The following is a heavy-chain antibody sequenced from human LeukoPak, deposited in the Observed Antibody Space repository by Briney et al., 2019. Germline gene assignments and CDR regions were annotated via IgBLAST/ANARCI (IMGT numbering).Heavy chain of an antibody. CDR3: ARINDSSGYYYDYYYGMDV. Sequence: GGPLRLSCAASGFTFSSYWMHWVRQAPGKGLVWVSRINSDGSSTSYADSVKGRFTISRDNAKNTLYLQMNSLRAEDTAVYYCARINDSSGYYYDYYYGMDVWGQGTTVTVSS. CDR1: GFTFSSYW. V-gene: IGHV3-74*01. CDR2: INSDGSST. J-gene: IGHJ6*02. D-gene: IGHD3-22*01.